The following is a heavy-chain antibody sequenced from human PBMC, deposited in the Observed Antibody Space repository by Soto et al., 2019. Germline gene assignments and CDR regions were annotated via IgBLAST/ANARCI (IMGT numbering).Heavy chain of an antibody. V-gene: IGHV3-23*01. Sequence: PGGSLRLSCAASGFTFSTDVMAWVRQAPGRGLEWVSGISTRGSNCFHTDSVKGRFIISRDNSNNTLYLQMNRLRVDDTALYFGAKGDSDYYFDSLGQGTLVTVSS. CDR1: GFTFSTDV. CDR2: ISTRGSNC. J-gene: IGHJ4*02. CDR3: AKGDSDYYFDS. D-gene: IGHD4-4*01.